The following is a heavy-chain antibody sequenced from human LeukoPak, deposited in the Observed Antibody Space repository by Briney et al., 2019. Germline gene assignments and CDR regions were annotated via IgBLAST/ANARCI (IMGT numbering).Heavy chain of an antibody. J-gene: IGHJ6*03. CDR3: AKGAQLVPYYYMDV. D-gene: IGHD6-6*01. CDR2: ISSSGSTI. CDR1: GFTFSSYA. Sequence: GGSLRLSCAASGFTFSSYAMSWVRQAPGKGLEWVSYISSSGSTIYYADSVKGRFTISRDNAKNSLYLEMNSLRAEDMALYYCAKGAQLVPYYYMDVWGKGTTVTVSS. V-gene: IGHV3-48*04.